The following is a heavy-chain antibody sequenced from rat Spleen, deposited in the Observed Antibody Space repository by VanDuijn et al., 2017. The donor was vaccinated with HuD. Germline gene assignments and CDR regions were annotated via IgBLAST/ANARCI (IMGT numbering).Heavy chain of an antibody. V-gene: IGHV5-29*01. CDR3: VRHPQTTEGIGY. J-gene: IGHJ2*01. CDR1: GFTFSDYY. D-gene: IGHD1-11*01. Sequence: EVQLVESDGGLVQPGRSLKLSCAASGFTFSDYYMAWVRQAPTKGLEWVATISYDGGTTYYRDSVKGRFTVSRDNAKNTQYLQMDSLRSEDTATYYCVRHPQTTEGIGYWGQGVMVTVSS. CDR2: ISYDGGTT.